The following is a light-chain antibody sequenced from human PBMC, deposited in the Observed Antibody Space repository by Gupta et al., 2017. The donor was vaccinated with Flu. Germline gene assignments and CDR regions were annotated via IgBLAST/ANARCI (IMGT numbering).Light chain of an antibody. CDR2: AAS. J-gene: IGKJ1*01. V-gene: IGKV1-27*01. CDR1: QDISDY. CDR3: QKYDSVPRT. Sequence: GDRVTITCRASQDISDYLAWYQQKPGKAPKLLIYAASTLQSGVPSRFSGSGSGTDFTLTIAGLQPEDLATYYCQKYDSVPRTFGRGTLVEVK.